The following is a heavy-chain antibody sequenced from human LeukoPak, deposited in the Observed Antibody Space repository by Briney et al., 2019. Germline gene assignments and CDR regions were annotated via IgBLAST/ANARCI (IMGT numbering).Heavy chain of an antibody. Sequence: PGGALRLSCAASGFTVSSYDMTWVRQTPGKGLEWVALISRSGGTTYYADSVKGRFTISRDNSKNTLYLQMNSLRAEDTAEYYCAKRGGTESFYYYYYMDVWGKGTTVTVSS. CDR3: AKRGGTESFYYYYYMDV. V-gene: IGHV3-23*01. CDR1: GFTVSSYD. J-gene: IGHJ6*03. D-gene: IGHD2-15*01. CDR2: ISRSGGTT.